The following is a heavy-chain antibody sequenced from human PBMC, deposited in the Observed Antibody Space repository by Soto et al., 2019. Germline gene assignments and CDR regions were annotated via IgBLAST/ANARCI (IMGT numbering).Heavy chain of an antibody. CDR1: GFIFRDYA. V-gene: IGHV3-23*01. CDR3: GKERRGSGWSVCDF. Sequence: VQLLESGGGLVQPGGSLRLSCAASGFIFRDYAMNWVRQAPGKGLEWGSDISGSGDRARYADSVKGRFTISRDNSRDTLYLHMNSLRDDDTAVYYCGKERRGSGWSVCDFWGQGDLVTVSS. CDR2: ISGSGDRA. D-gene: IGHD6-19*01. J-gene: IGHJ4*02.